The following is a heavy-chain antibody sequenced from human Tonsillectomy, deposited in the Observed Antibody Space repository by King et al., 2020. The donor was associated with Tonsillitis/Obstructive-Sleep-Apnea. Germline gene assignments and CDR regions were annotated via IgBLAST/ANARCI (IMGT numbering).Heavy chain of an antibody. Sequence: VQLQQWGAGLLKPSETLSLTCAVYGGSFSGYYWSWIRQPPGKGLEWIGEINHSGSTNYNPSLKSRVTISVDTSKNQFSRRLSSVTAADTAVYYCAGGDLVVVPAAIHYYYYMDVWGKGTTVTVSS. D-gene: IGHD2-2*02. CDR2: INHSGST. V-gene: IGHV4-34*01. CDR1: GGSFSGYY. CDR3: AGGDLVVVPAAIHYYYYMDV. J-gene: IGHJ6*03.